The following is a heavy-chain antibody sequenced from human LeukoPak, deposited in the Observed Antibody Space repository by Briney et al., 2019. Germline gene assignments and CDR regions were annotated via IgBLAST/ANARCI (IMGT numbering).Heavy chain of an antibody. Sequence: GGSLRLSCAASGFTFSSYSMNWVRQAPGKGLEWVSSISSSSSSYIYYADSVKGRFTISRDNAKNSLYLQMNSLRAEDTALYYCVKSGIVPRPGLSSFDSWGQGTLVTVSS. D-gene: IGHD3-10*01. CDR2: ISSSSSSYI. V-gene: IGHV3-21*04. CDR3: VKSGIVPRPGLSSFDS. CDR1: GFTFSSYS. J-gene: IGHJ4*02.